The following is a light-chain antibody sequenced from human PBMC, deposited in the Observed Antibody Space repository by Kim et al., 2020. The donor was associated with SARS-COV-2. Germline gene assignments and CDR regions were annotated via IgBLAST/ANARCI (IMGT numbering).Light chain of an antibody. V-gene: IGLV3-21*04. CDR2: YDS. Sequence: PGKTARITCGGNSIGRKSVHWYQQKAGQAPVLVIYYDSDRPSGIPERFSGSNPGNSATLTISRVEAGDEADYYCQVWHSSSDHRVVFGGGTQLTVL. J-gene: IGLJ2*01. CDR3: QVWHSSSDHRVV. CDR1: SIGRKS.